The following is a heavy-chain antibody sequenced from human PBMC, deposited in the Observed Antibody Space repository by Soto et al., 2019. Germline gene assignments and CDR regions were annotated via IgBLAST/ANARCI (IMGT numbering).Heavy chain of an antibody. CDR3: ARWGELVRGVIITNWFDP. V-gene: IGHV4-31*03. Sequence: KSSETLSLTCTVSGGSISSGGYYWSWIRQHPGKGLEWIGYIYYSGSTYYNPSLKSRVTISVDTSKNQFSLKLSSVTAADTAVYYCARWGELVRGVIITNWFDPWGQGTLVTVSS. CDR1: GGSISSGGYY. J-gene: IGHJ5*02. CDR2: IYYSGST. D-gene: IGHD3-10*01.